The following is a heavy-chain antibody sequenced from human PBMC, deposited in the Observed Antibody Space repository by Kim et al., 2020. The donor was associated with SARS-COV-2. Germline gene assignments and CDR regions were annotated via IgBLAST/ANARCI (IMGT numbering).Heavy chain of an antibody. Sequence: VKGRFTISRDNSKTPLSLQINSLRAEDTAVYYCARVRPIRLGDLSLAFDYWGQGTLVTVSS. J-gene: IGHJ4*02. D-gene: IGHD3-16*02. CDR3: ARVRPIRLGDLSLAFDY. V-gene: IGHV3-30*07.